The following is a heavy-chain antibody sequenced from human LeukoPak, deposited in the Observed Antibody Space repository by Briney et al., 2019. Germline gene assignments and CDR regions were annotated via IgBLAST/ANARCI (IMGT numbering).Heavy chain of an antibody. Sequence: GASAKVSCKASGGTFSSYAISWVRQAPGQGLEWMGRIIPILGIANYAQKFQGRVTITADKSTSTAYMELSSLRSEDTAVYYCARDDTYYYDSSGYYSPPGYYYYGMDVWGQGTTVTVSS. J-gene: IGHJ6*02. CDR2: IIPILGIA. D-gene: IGHD3-22*01. V-gene: IGHV1-69*04. CDR3: ARDDTYYYDSSGYYSPPGYYYYGMDV. CDR1: GGTFSSYA.